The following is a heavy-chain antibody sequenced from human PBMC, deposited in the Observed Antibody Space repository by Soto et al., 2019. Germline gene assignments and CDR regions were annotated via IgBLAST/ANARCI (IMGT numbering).Heavy chain of an antibody. CDR3: AASIFYYGMDV. J-gene: IGHJ6*02. Sequence: PGESLKISCKGSGYTFTNYWIGWVRQMPGKGLEWMGIIYPGDSDTKYNPLLQGQVTISADKSITTTYLRWTSLKASDTAIYYCAASIFYYGMDVWGQGTTVTVSS. V-gene: IGHV5-51*01. CDR2: IYPGDSDT. CDR1: GYTFTNYW.